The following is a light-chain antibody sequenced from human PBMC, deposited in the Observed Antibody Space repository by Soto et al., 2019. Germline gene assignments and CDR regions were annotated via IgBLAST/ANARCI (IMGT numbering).Light chain of an antibody. CDR1: QSLSSY. CDR3: QQRSNWLT. J-gene: IGKJ4*01. V-gene: IGKV3-11*01. CDR2: DAS. Sequence: EIVLTQSPATLSLSPGERATLSCRASQSLSSYLAWYQQKPGQAPRLLIYDASNRATGIPARFSGSGSGTDFTLTISSLGPEDFAVYYCQQRSNWLTFGGGTKVEIK.